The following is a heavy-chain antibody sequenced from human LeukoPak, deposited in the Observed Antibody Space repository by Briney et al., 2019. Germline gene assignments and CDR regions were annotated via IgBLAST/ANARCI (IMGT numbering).Heavy chain of an antibody. Sequence: GGSLRLSCAASGFTFSSHLMHWVRQAPGKGLEWVSGISGSGDNTYYADSVKGRFTISRDNSKNTLYVQVNSLGTEDTAAYYCAKGSYYDSSGSFYFDYWGQGTLVTVSS. D-gene: IGHD3-22*01. CDR1: GFTFSSHL. V-gene: IGHV3-23*01. J-gene: IGHJ4*02. CDR3: AKGSYYDSSGSFYFDY. CDR2: ISGSGDNT.